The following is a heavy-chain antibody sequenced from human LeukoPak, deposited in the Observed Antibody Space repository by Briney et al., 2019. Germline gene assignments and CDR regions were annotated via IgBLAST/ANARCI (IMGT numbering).Heavy chain of an antibody. D-gene: IGHD2-2*01. CDR3: ARVTCSSTSCLFDY. J-gene: IGHJ4*02. V-gene: IGHV4-61*02. CDR2: IYTSGST. CDR1: GGSISSGSYY. Sequence: SETLSLTCTVSGGSISSGSYYWSWIRQPAGKGLEWIGRIYTSGSTNYNPSLKSRVTISVDTSKNQFFLKLSSVTAADTAVYYCARVTCSSTSCLFDYWGQRTLVTVSS.